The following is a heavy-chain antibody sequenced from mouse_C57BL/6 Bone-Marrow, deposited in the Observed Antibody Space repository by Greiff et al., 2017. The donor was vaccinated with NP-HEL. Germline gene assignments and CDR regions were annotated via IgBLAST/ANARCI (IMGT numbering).Heavy chain of an antibody. J-gene: IGHJ3*01. CDR3: ARESGTETY. D-gene: IGHD4-1*01. V-gene: IGHV3-6*01. CDR2: ISYDGSN. Sequence: DVQLQESGPGLVKPSQSLSLTCSVTGYSITSGYYWNWIRQFPGNKLEWMGYISYDGSNNYNPSLKNRISITRDTSKNQFFLKLNCVTTEDTATYYCARESGTETYWGQGTLVTVSA. CDR1: GYSITSGYY.